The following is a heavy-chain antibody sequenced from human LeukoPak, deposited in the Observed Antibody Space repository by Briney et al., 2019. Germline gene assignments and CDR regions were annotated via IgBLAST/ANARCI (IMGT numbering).Heavy chain of an antibody. J-gene: IGHJ4*02. Sequence: PGGSLRLSCAASGFTFSSYGMSWVRQAPGKGLEWVSAISGSGGTTYYADSVKGRFTISRDNSKSTLYLQMNSLRAEDTAVYYCAKRRDSSGYATFDYWGQGTLVTVSS. CDR2: ISGSGGTT. V-gene: IGHV3-23*01. CDR1: GFTFSSYG. CDR3: AKRRDSSGYATFDY. D-gene: IGHD3-22*01.